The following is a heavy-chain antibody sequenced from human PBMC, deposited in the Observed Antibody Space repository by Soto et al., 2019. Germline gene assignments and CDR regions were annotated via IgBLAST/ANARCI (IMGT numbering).Heavy chain of an antibody. J-gene: IGHJ4*02. CDR1: GFTFSSYA. Sequence: GGSLRLSCAASGFTFSSYAMHWVRQAPGKGLEWVAVISYDGSNKYYADSVKGRFTISRDNSKNTLYLQMNSLRAEDTAVYYCARGWQWLDYFDYWGQGTLVTVSS. CDR3: ARGWQWLDYFDY. V-gene: IGHV3-30-3*01. CDR2: ISYDGSNK. D-gene: IGHD6-19*01.